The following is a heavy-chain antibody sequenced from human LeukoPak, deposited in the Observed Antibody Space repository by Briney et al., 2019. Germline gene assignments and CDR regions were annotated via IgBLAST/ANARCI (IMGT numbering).Heavy chain of an antibody. J-gene: IGHJ4*02. CDR1: GFTFITYA. CDR3: AKAHLEWLLGIGY. V-gene: IGHV3-23*01. CDR2: ISISGGST. D-gene: IGHD3-3*01. Sequence: GGSLRLSCSASGFTFITYAMSWVRQAPGKGLEWVAGISISGGSTYYADSVKGRFTISRDNSKNTLYLQMNGLRAEDTAVYYCAKAHLEWLLGIGYWGQGTLVTVSS.